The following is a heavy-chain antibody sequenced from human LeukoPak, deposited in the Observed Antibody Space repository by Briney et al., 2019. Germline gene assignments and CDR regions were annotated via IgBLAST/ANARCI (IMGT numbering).Heavy chain of an antibody. CDR1: GFTFSSYG. V-gene: IGHV3-30*03. CDR2: ISYDGSNK. Sequence: GRSLRLSCAASGFTFSSYGMHWVRQAPGKGLEWVAVISYDGSNKYYADSVKGRFTISRDNSKNTLYLQMNSLRAEDTAVYYCAREMDWMVDYWGQGTLVTVSS. J-gene: IGHJ4*02. CDR3: AREMDWMVDY. D-gene: IGHD3/OR15-3a*01.